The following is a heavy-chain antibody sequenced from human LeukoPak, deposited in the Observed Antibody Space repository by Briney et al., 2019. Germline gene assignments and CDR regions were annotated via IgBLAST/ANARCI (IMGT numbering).Heavy chain of an antibody. J-gene: IGHJ4*02. V-gene: IGHV3-74*01. CDR2: VNSDGSGT. CDR1: GFTFSNYW. Sequence: PGGSLRLSCAASGFTFSNYWMHWVRQAPGKGLVWVARVNSDGSGTTYVDSVKGRFTISRDNAKNTLYLQMNSLRAEDTAVYYCARESKYSGYPFDYWGQGTLVTVSS. D-gene: IGHD5-12*01. CDR3: ARESKYSGYPFDY.